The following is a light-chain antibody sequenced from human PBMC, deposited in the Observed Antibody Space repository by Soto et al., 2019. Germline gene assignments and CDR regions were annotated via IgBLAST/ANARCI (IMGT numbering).Light chain of an antibody. Sequence: QTVVTQEPSLSVSPGGTVTLTCASSTGAVTSTFYPNWFQQKPGQAPRSLIYSTNNKHPWTPARFSGSLLGVKAALTLSGVQPEDEADYYCLLYYGGVRVFGGGTQVTVL. V-gene: IGLV7-43*01. CDR2: STN. CDR1: TGAVTSTFY. CDR3: LLYYGGVRV. J-gene: IGLJ2*01.